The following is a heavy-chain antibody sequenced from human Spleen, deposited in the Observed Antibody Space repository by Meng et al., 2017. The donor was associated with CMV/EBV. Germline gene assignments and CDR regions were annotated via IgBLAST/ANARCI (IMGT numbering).Heavy chain of an antibody. J-gene: IGHJ3*02. CDR1: GFTFSDYY. Sequence: GESLKISCAASGFTFSDYYMSWIRQAPGKGLEWVSYISSSGSTIYYADSVKGRFTISRDNAKNSLYLQMNSLRAEDTAVYYCARETVVVVFNAFDIWGQGTMVTVSS. D-gene: IGHD2-2*01. CDR3: ARETVVVVFNAFDI. CDR2: ISSSGSTI. V-gene: IGHV3-11*04.